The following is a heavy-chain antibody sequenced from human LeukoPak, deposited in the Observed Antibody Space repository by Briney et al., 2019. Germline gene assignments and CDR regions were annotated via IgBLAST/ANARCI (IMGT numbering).Heavy chain of an antibody. CDR2: IKEDGSVK. J-gene: IGHJ4*02. CDR1: GFTFSNYW. CDR3: ARGRRDSEYVGGLGY. V-gene: IGHV3-7*03. D-gene: IGHD3-16*01. Sequence: GGSLRLSCEASGFTFSNYWMSWVRQAPGKGLEWLANIKEDGSVKYYVDSVKGRFTISRDNAKNLLFLRMNSLRAEDTAVYSCARGRRDSEYVGGLGYWGQGILVTVSS.